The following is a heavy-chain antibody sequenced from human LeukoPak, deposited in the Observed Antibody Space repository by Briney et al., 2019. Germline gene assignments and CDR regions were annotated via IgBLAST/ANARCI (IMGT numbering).Heavy chain of an antibody. CDR1: GFTSSSYW. Sequence: GGSLRLSCAASGFTSSSYWMSWVRQAPGKGLEWVANIKQDGSEKYYVDSVKGRFTISRDNAKNSLYLQMNSLRAEDTAVYYCAMDSYGPDDYWGQGTLVTVSS. V-gene: IGHV3-7*04. CDR3: AMDSYGPDDY. D-gene: IGHD3-16*01. CDR2: IKQDGSEK. J-gene: IGHJ4*02.